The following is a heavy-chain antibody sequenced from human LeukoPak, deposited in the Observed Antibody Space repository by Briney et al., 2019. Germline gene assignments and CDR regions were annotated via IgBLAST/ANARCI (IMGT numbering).Heavy chain of an antibody. V-gene: IGHV3-23*01. CDR1: GFSFTTHG. D-gene: IGHD1-14*01. J-gene: IGHJ5*02. CDR3: AKGSGINHYHWIDP. Sequence: GGSLRLSCVASGFSFTTHGMHWVRQAPGKGLEWVSGISGGGGSTYYADSVKGRFTISRDNSKNTLYLQMDSLRAEDTALYYCAKGSGINHYHWIDPWGQGTLVTVSS. CDR2: ISGGGGST.